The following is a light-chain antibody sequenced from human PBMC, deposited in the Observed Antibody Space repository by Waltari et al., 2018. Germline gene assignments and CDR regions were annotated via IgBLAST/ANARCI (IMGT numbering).Light chain of an antibody. CDR1: QSISLW. V-gene: IGKV1-5*03. CDR3: QQYYTYSVT. J-gene: IGKJ5*01. CDR2: KAS. Sequence: DIQMTQSPHTLSASVGDRVTITCRASQSISLWLAWYQQKPGIAPKLLIDKASSLASGIPARFSGSGYGTEFTLTISSLQPDDFATYYCQQYYTYSVTFGQGTRLEIK.